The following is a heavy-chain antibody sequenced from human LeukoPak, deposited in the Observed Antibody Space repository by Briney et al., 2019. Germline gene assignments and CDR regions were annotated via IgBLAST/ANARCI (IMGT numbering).Heavy chain of an antibody. J-gene: IGHJ4*02. Sequence: SETLSLTCTVSGGSIGSDYWTWIRQPPGKGLEYIGYIYYTGGTNYNPSLKSRVTISVDTSKNQFSLMLSSVTAADTVVYFCAKYGNSGWVIDNWGQGTLVTVSS. D-gene: IGHD6-19*01. V-gene: IGHV4-59*08. CDR1: GGSIGSDY. CDR3: AKYGNSGWVIDN. CDR2: IYYTGGT.